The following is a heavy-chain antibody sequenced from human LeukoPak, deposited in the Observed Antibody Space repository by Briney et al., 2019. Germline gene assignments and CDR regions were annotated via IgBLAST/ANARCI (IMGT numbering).Heavy chain of an antibody. CDR3: ARDSRYSDTSGYYYSHYYMDV. V-gene: IGHV4-59*01. J-gene: IGHJ6*03. Sequence: SETLSLTCTVSGGSTNYYYWSWIRQPPGKGLEYIGYIYSSGSTNYNPSLKSRVTMSVDTSKNQFSLKLSSVTAADTAVYYCARDSRYSDTSGYYYSHYYMDVWGKGTTVTVSS. D-gene: IGHD3-22*01. CDR1: GGSTNYYY. CDR2: IYSSGST.